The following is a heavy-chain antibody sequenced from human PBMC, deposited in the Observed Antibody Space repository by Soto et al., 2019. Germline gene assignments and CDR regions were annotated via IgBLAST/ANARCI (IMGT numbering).Heavy chain of an antibody. J-gene: IGHJ4*02. Sequence: GGSLRLSCAASGFTFSSYDMHWFRQATGKGLEWVSAIGTAGDTYYPGSVKGRFTISRENAKNSLYLQMNSLRAGDTAVYYCARAQYYYDSSGYSYYFDYWGQGTLVTVSS. CDR1: GFTFSSYD. CDR2: IGTAGDT. V-gene: IGHV3-13*01. D-gene: IGHD3-22*01. CDR3: ARAQYYYDSSGYSYYFDY.